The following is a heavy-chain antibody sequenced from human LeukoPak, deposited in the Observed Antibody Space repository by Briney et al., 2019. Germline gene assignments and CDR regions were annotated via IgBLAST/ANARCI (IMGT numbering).Heavy chain of an antibody. Sequence: SQTLSLTCTVSGGSISSGGYYWSWIRQPPGKGLEWIGYIYHSGSTYYNPSLKSRVTISVDTSKNQFSLKLSSVTAADTAVYYCARDGKWELLRGQFDYWGQGTLVTVSS. D-gene: IGHD1-26*01. CDR1: GGSISSGGYY. CDR3: ARDGKWELLRGQFDY. CDR2: IYHSGST. J-gene: IGHJ4*02. V-gene: IGHV4-30-2*01.